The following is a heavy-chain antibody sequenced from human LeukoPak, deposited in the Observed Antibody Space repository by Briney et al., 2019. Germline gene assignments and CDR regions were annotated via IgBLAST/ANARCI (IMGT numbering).Heavy chain of an antibody. V-gene: IGHV4-34*01. D-gene: IGHD3-3*01. CDR1: GVSFSGYY. J-gene: IGHJ5*02. CDR2: INHSGST. CDR3: ARGVTRSFDP. Sequence: SESLSLTCAVYGVSFSGYYWSWIRQPPGKGLEWIGEINHSGSTNYNPSLKSRVTISVDTSKNQFSLKLSSVTAADTAVYYCARGVTRSFDPWGQGTLVSVSS.